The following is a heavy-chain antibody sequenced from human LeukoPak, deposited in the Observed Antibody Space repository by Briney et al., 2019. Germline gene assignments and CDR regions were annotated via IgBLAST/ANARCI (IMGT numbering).Heavy chain of an antibody. V-gene: IGHV3-30*02. CDR2: IRSDGSDT. CDR3: AKHDSSSDF. D-gene: IGHD3-22*01. Sequence: PGGSLRLSCAASGFIFSSYGMHWVRQPPRKGVEWVAFIRSDGSDTYSAASVKGRFTISRDNSKNTLWLQMNSLRAEDTAVYYCAKHDSSSDFWGQGTLVTVSS. J-gene: IGHJ4*02. CDR1: GFIFSSYG.